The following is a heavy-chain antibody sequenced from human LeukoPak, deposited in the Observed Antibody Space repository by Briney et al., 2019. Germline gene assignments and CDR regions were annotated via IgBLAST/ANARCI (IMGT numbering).Heavy chain of an antibody. D-gene: IGHD3-3*01. CDR1: GFTFSDYY. V-gene: IGHV3-11*04. J-gene: IGHJ4*02. CDR3: ARGFLEWLWVSDY. Sequence: GGSLRLSCAASGFTFSDYYMSWLRQAPGKGLEWVSYISSSGSTIYYADSVKGRFTISRDNAKNSLYLQMNSLRAEDTAVYYCARGFLEWLWVSDYWGQGTLVTVSS. CDR2: ISSSGSTI.